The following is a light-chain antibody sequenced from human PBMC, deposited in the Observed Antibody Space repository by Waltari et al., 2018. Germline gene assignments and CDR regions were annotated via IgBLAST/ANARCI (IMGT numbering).Light chain of an antibody. CDR2: TAS. CDR3: QQSYSFPET. V-gene: IGKV1-39*01. Sequence: DIQMTQSPSSLSASVGDRVPVTCRESQGISNFLNWYQQKPGKAPKLLIYTASTLQSGVPSRFSGDGSGTEFTLTISSLQPEDFATYYCQQSYSFPETFGPGTKVDV. J-gene: IGKJ3*01. CDR1: QGISNF.